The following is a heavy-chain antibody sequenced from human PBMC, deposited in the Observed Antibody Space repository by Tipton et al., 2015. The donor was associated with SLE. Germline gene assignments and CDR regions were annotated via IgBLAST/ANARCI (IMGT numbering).Heavy chain of an antibody. CDR2: IYYSGSID. Sequence: TLSLTCTVSGDSISNVGYYWSWIREHPGKGLEWIGYIYYSGSIDYYDPSLGSRVSISIDTSKDEFSPKLRSVTAAHTGVYYCAREGDSSAHDCYAGVSVWGQSTTVT. CDR1: GDSISNVGYY. D-gene: IGHD2-21*02. CDR3: AREGDSSAHDCYAGVSV. V-gene: IGHV4-31*03. J-gene: IGHJ6*01.